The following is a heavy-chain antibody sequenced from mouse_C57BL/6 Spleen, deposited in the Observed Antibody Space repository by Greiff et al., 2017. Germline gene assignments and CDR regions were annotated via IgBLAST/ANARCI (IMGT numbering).Heavy chain of an antibody. D-gene: IGHD2-1*01. CDR1: GYTFTSYW. V-gene: IGHV1-64*01. CDR2: IHPNSGST. J-gene: IGHJ3*01. CDR3: ASSWELRGFAY. Sequence: VQLQQPGAELVKPGASVKLSCKASGYTFTSYWMHWVKQRPGQGLEWIGMIHPNSGSTNYNEKFKSKATLTVDKSSSTAYMQLSSLTSEDSAVYYCASSWELRGFAYWGQGTLVTVSA.